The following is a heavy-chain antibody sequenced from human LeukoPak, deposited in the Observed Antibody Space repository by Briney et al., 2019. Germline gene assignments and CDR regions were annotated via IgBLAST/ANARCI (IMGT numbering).Heavy chain of an antibody. V-gene: IGHV3-7*01. CDR3: TRDRSRAEDD. J-gene: IGHJ4*02. Sequence: GGALRLSRAASGFTLSGHWRSWVRPAPGKGLEWVANINQGGSDKYYVDTVKGRFTISRDNANNLLYLQMNSLRGEDTAVYYCTRDRSRAEDDWGQGTLVTVSS. CDR1: GFTLSGHW. D-gene: IGHD1-14*01. CDR2: INQGGSDK.